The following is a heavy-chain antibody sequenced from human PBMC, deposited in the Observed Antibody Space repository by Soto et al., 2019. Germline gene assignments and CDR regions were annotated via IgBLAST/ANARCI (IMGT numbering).Heavy chain of an antibody. CDR2: VYPGDSDT. CDR3: ARHLETVAGTDSYYYNLDV. V-gene: IGHV5-51*01. Sequence: GESLKISCKGSGYSFAGYWIGWVRQMPGKGLEWMGIVYPGDSDTRYSPSFQGQVTISADHSITTAYLQWSSLKASDTAIYYCARHLETVAGTDSYYYNLDVWGQGTTVTVSS. J-gene: IGHJ6*02. CDR1: GYSFAGYW. D-gene: IGHD6-19*01.